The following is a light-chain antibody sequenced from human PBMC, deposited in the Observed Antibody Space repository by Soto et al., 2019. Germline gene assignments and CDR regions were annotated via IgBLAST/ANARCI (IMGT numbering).Light chain of an antibody. CDR3: QQYAGSSFT. Sequence: EIVLTQSPGTLSLSPGERATLSCRAAQNVSDYLAWYQQKGGQAPRLLIYGASSRATGIPDRFSGSGSVTDFTLTISRLEPEDFAVYYCQQYAGSSFTFSPGTKVDI. CDR1: QNVSDY. CDR2: GAS. J-gene: IGKJ3*01. V-gene: IGKV3-20*01.